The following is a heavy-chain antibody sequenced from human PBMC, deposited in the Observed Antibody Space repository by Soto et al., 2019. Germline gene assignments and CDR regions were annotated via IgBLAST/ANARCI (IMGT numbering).Heavy chain of an antibody. V-gene: IGHV3-23*01. D-gene: IGHD3-10*01. CDR1: GFTFSSYA. CDR3: VRTGSYYIVDY. Sequence: EVQLLESGGGLVQPGGSLRLSCAASGFTFSSYAMSWVRQAPGKGLEWVSAISGSGGSTYYADSVKGRFTISRDNSKNTLYLQMNSLRAEDTAVYYGVRTGSYYIVDYWGQGTLVTVSS. J-gene: IGHJ4*02. CDR2: ISGSGGST.